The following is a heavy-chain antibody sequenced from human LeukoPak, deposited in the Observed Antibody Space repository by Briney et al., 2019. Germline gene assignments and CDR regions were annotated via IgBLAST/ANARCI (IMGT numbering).Heavy chain of an antibody. V-gene: IGHV3-74*01. Sequence: GGSLRLSCAASGFTFSSYWMHWVRQAPGKGLVWVSRINNDGSTTSYADSVKGRFTFSRDNAKNTLYLQMNSLRAEDTAVYYCARDGGRKDDYWGQGTLVTVSS. CDR1: GFTFSSYW. CDR3: ARDGGRKDDY. CDR2: INNDGSTT. J-gene: IGHJ4*02. D-gene: IGHD2-15*01.